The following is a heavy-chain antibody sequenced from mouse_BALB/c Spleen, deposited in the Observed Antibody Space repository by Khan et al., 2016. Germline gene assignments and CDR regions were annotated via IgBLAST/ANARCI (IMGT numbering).Heavy chain of an antibody. J-gene: IGHJ4*01. CDR3: TRLYDVLYFSMDY. Sequence: VPLPPSGAELVRPGVSVKIYCKGSGYTFTDYAMHWVKQSHAKSLEWIEVISIYYGDARYNQKFKGKATMTVDNASSTAYMERARLTSEDSVIYYFTRLYDVLYFSMDYWGQGTSVTVSS. D-gene: IGHD2-14*01. CDR1: GYTFTDYA. V-gene: IGHV1S137*01. CDR2: ISIYYGDA.